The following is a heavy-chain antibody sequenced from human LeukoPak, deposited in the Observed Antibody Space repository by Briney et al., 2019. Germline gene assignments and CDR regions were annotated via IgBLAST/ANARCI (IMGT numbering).Heavy chain of an antibody. J-gene: IGHJ4*02. V-gene: IGHV3-48*01. CDR1: GFTFSSYS. CDR2: ISSSSNTI. Sequence: GGSLRLSCVASGFTFSSYSMNWVRQSPGKGLEWVSYISSSSNTIYYADSVKGRFTISRDNANNSLYLQMNSLRAEDTAVCYCARDGFDFWSGYPTTVDYWGQGTLVTVSS. CDR3: ARDGFDFWSGYPTTVDY. D-gene: IGHD3-3*01.